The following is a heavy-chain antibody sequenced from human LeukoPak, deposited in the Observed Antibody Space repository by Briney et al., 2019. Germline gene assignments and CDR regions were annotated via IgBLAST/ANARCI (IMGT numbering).Heavy chain of an antibody. V-gene: IGHV3-15*07. D-gene: IGHD4-11*01. CDR2: IKSKTDGGTT. J-gene: IGHJ4*02. Sequence: GGSLRLSCAASGFTFSNAWMNWVRQAPGKGLEWVGRIKSKTDGGTTDYAAPVKGRFTISRDDSKNTLYLQMNSLEAEDTAVYYCTTRLATVTIYDYWGQGTLVTVSS. CDR3: TTRLATVTIYDY. CDR1: GFTFSNAW.